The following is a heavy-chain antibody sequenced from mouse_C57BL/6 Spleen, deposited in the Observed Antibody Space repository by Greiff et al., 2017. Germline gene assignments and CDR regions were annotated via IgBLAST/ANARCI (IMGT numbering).Heavy chain of an antibody. CDR2: INPYNGGT. D-gene: IGHD1-1*01. CDR1: GYTFTDYY. J-gene: IGHJ3*01. V-gene: IGHV1-19*01. CDR3: APITTVKTGFAY. Sequence: EVQLQQSGPVLVKPGASVKMSCKASGYTFTDYYMNWVKQSPGKSLEWIGVINPYNGGTSYNQKFKGKATLTVDKSSSTAYMELNSLTSEDSAVYYCAPITTVKTGFAYWGQGTLVTVSA.